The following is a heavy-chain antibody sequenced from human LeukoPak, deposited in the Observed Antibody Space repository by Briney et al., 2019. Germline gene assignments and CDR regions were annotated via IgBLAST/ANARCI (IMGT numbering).Heavy chain of an antibody. D-gene: IGHD2-2*01. Sequence: PGGSLRLSCAASGFTFSVYSMIWVRQAPGKGLEWISYISRSGDTIYNADSVKGRFTISRDNAKNSLYLQINSLRAEDTAVYFCAPVPGFWGQGTLVTVSS. CDR3: APVPGF. V-gene: IGHV3-48*04. CDR2: ISRSGDTI. CDR1: GFTFSVYS. J-gene: IGHJ1*01.